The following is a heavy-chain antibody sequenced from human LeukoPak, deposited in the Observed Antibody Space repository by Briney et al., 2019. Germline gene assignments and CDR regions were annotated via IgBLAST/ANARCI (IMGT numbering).Heavy chain of an antibody. Sequence: ASVKVSCKASGFTFTSSAVQWVRQARGRRLEWIGWIVVGSGNTNYAQKFQERVTITRDMSTNTAYMELSSLRSEDTAVYYCAAGSEMATADYWGQGTLVTVSS. D-gene: IGHD5-24*01. CDR2: IVVGSGNT. CDR1: GFTFTSSA. CDR3: AAGSEMATADY. V-gene: IGHV1-58*01. J-gene: IGHJ4*02.